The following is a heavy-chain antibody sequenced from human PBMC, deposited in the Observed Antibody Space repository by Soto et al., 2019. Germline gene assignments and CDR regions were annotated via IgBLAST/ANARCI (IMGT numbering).Heavy chain of an antibody. CDR3: AHRLSAGYLHP. V-gene: IGHV2-5*02. CDR2: IYWDDDK. J-gene: IGHJ5*02. D-gene: IGHD6-13*01. Sequence: QITLKESGPPLVKPTQTLTLTCTFSGFSLSTSGVSVGWIRQPPGKALEWLALIYWDDDKRYSPSLKSRLTXTXDTSKNQVVLTMTNMDPVDTATYYCAHRLSAGYLHPWGQGTLVTVSS. CDR1: GFSLSTSGVS.